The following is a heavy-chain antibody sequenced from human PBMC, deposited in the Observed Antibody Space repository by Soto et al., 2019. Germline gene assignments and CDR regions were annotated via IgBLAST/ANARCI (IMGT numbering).Heavy chain of an antibody. CDR3: ARRLGAPHAFDI. J-gene: IGHJ3*02. CDR2: ISGSVGST. D-gene: IGHD5-12*01. Sequence: GGSLRLSCAASGFSFSTYAMSWVRQAPGKGLEWVSAISGSVGSTYYTDSVKGRFTISRDNSKNTLFLQMNSLRAEDTAIYYCARRLGAPHAFDIWGQGTMVTVSS. V-gene: IGHV3-23*01. CDR1: GFSFSTYA.